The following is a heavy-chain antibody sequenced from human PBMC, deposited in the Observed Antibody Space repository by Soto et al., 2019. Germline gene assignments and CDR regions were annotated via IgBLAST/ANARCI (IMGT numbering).Heavy chain of an antibody. Sequence: PGGSLRLSCAASGFTFSSYAMSWVRQAPGKGLEWVSAISGSGGSTYYADSVKGRFTISRDNSKNTLYLQMNSLRAEDTAVYYCAYLPWPYYYYYGMDVWGQGTTVTVSS. CDR3: AYLPWPYYYYYGMDV. CDR1: GFTFSSYA. J-gene: IGHJ6*02. V-gene: IGHV3-23*01. CDR2: ISGSGGST.